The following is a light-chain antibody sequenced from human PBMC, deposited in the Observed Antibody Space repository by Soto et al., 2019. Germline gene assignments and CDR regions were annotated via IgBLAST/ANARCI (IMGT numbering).Light chain of an antibody. Sequence: CTGTSSDVGGYNYVSWYQQHPGKAPKLMIYEVSNRPSGVSNRFSGSKSGNTASLTISGLQAEDEADYYCSSYTTISTLEVFGGGTKLTVL. V-gene: IGLV2-14*01. CDR3: SSYTTISTLEV. CDR2: EVS. J-gene: IGLJ3*02. CDR1: SSDVGGYNY.